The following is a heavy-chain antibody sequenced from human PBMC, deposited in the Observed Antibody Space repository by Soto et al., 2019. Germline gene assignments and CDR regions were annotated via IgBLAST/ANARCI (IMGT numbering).Heavy chain of an antibody. V-gene: IGHV3-74*01. D-gene: IGHD1-7*01. Sequence: EVQLVESGGGLVQPGGSLRLSCAASGFTFNNYWMHWVRQAPGKGLVWVSRINIEGSTTDYADSVRGRFAISRDNAKNTLYLQINSLRDEDTAVYYCTRDRGWNFYGGFDYWGRGTLVTVSP. CDR3: TRDRGWNFYGGFDY. CDR1: GFTFNNYW. CDR2: INIEGSTT. J-gene: IGHJ4*02.